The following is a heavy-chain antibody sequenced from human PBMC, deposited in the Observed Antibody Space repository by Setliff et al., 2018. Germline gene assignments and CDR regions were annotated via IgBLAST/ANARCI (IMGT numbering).Heavy chain of an antibody. CDR2: IGGHNDDP. V-gene: IGHV1-18*01. Sequence: ASVKVSCKASGYPFNNYGISWLRQTPGQGLEWMGWIGGHNDDPLFAQKFQGRVTMTTDTSTTTAYMELKSLRSDDTAVYYCAREVWNIYDNDNSWSGYSDHWGQGTLVTVPQ. D-gene: IGHD3-3*01. CDR1: GYPFNNYG. J-gene: IGHJ4*02. CDR3: AREVWNIYDNDNSWSGYSDH.